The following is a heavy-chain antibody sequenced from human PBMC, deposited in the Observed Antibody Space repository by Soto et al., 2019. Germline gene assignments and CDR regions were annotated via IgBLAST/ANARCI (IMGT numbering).Heavy chain of an antibody. Sequence: QVQLEQSGAGVKKPGASVKVSCKASGYIFTAYSMHWVRRAPGQGLQWMGVVNPSGGSTNYAQKFQGRITLTRDTSRNTFYMDLSSLTSEDTAVYYCAREENCSDGICYSEYFQRWGQGTLVTVSS. D-gene: IGHD2-15*01. J-gene: IGHJ1*01. CDR2: VNPSGGST. CDR1: GYIFTAYS. V-gene: IGHV1-46*01. CDR3: AREENCSDGICYSEYFQR.